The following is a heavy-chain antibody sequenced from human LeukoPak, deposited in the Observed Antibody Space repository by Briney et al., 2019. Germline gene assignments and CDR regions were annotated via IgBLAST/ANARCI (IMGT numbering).Heavy chain of an antibody. CDR1: GGSFSGYY. CDR2: INHSGST. Sequence: SETLSLTCAVYGGSFSGYYWSWIRHPPGRGLEWMGEINHSGSTNYNPSLKSRVTISVDTSKNQFSLKLSCVTGADTAVYYCARGPRGYYYYYYMDVWGKGTTVTVSS. V-gene: IGHV4-34*01. J-gene: IGHJ6*03. CDR3: ARGPRGYYYYYYMDV.